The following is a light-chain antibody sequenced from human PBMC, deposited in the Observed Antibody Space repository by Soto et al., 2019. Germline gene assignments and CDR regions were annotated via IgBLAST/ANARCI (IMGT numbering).Light chain of an antibody. CDR1: SSDVGGYNY. V-gene: IGLV2-14*01. CDR2: DVS. Sequence: QSALTQPASVSGSPGQSITISCTGTSSDVGGYNYVSWYQQHPGKAPKLMIYDVSNRPSGVSNRFSGSKSGNTASLTISGLQAEDEADYYCGSYTSSSSGEVFGTGNKVTVL. CDR3: GSYTSSSSGEV. J-gene: IGLJ1*01.